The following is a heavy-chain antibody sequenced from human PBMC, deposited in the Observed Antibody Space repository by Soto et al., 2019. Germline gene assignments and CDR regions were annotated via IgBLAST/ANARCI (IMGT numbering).Heavy chain of an antibody. V-gene: IGHV1-18*01. CDR1: GYSFHNSG. J-gene: IGHJ5*01. CDR3: SKNGTTCFAS. CDR2: ISVFNGYA. D-gene: IGHD1-1*01. Sequence: QVQLVQSGPELKKPGASVKVSCKTSGYSFHNSGISWVRQAPGQGLEWMGWISVFNGYAHYAQKFQGRVIMTADTFTNTAYLDLRGLRSDDTAMYYCSKNGTTCFASWGQGTPVTVSS.